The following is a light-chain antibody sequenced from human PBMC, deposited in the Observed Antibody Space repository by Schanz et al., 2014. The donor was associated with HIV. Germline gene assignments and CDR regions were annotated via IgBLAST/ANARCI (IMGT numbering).Light chain of an antibody. CDR3: ESLDSGLGGWV. V-gene: IGLV1-40*01. J-gene: IGLJ3*02. Sequence: QSVLTQPPSVSGAPGQRITISCAGSSSNIGAGYDVHWYQQLPGTAPKLLIYANYNRPSGVPDRFSASKSDTSASLAITGLQAEDEADYFCESLDSGLGGWVFGGGTKLTVL. CDR1: SSNIGAGYD. CDR2: ANY.